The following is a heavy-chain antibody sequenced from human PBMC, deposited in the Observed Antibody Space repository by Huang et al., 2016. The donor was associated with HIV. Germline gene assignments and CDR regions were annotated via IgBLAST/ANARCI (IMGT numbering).Heavy chain of an antibody. CDR1: GYTFTNYA. V-gene: IGHV1-18*01. Sequence: QVQLVQSGAEVKKPGASVKVSCKASGYTFTNYAINWVRQAPGQSLEWMGWISGYKGKTNDAHKVQGRVTMTKDTSTSTAYMELRSLISDDTAVYYCARERYYYDRSGYYTPVEYFHHWGQGTLVTVSS. CDR3: ARERYYYDRSGYYTPVEYFHH. CDR2: ISGYKGKT. J-gene: IGHJ1*01. D-gene: IGHD3-22*01.